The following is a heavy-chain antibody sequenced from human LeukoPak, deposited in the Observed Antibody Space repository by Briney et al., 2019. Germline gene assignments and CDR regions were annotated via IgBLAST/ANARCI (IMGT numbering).Heavy chain of an antibody. CDR1: GGSLSGYY. D-gene: IGHD3-22*01. J-gene: IGHJ5*02. CDR3: ARGKGDYYDSSGQPNWFDP. V-gene: IGHV4-34*01. CDR2: INHSGST. Sequence: SETLSLTCAAYGGSLSGYYWSWIRQPPGKGLEWIGEINHSGSTNYNPSLKSRVTISVDTSKNQFSLKLSSVTAADTAVYYCARGKGDYYDSSGQPNWFDPWGQGTLVTVSS.